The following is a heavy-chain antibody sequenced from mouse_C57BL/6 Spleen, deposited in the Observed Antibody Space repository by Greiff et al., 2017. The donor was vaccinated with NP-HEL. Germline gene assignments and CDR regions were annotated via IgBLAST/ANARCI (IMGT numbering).Heavy chain of an antibody. CDR3: ARGYSNIHSDWYFDV. Sequence: EVQLQQSGAELVKPGASVKLSCTASGFNITDYYMHWVKQRTEQGLEWIGRIDPEDGETKYAPKFQGKATITADTSSNTAYMQLSSLTSEDTAVYYCARGYSNIHSDWYFDVWGTGTTVTVSS. V-gene: IGHV14-2*01. J-gene: IGHJ1*03. CDR1: GFNITDYY. CDR2: IDPEDGET. D-gene: IGHD2-5*01.